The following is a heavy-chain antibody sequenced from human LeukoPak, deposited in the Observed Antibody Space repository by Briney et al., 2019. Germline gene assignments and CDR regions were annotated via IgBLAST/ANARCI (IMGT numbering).Heavy chain of an antibody. CDR3: ATDTHDFWSEPTVNFDY. V-gene: IGHV1-24*01. CDR1: GYTLTELS. J-gene: IGHJ4*02. Sequence: VASVKVSCKVSGYTLTELSMHWVRQAPGKGLEWMGGFDPEDGETIYAQEFQGRVTMTEDTSTDTAYMELSSLRSEDTAVYYCATDTHDFWSEPTVNFDYWGQGTLVTVSS. D-gene: IGHD3-3*01. CDR2: FDPEDGET.